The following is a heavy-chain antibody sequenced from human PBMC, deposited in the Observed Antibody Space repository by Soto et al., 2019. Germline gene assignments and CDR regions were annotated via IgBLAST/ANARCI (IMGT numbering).Heavy chain of an antibody. CDR3: ARSIKRAAAMVFYFYYYGMDV. CDR1: GFTFSSYG. D-gene: IGHD5-18*01. Sequence: QVQLVESGGGVVQPGRSLRLSCAASGFTFSSYGMHWVRQAPGKGLEWVAVIWYDGSNKYYADSVKGRFTIYRDNSKNTLYLQMNSLRAEDTAVYYCARSIKRAAAMVFYFYYYGMDVWGQGTTVTVSS. J-gene: IGHJ6*02. V-gene: IGHV3-33*01. CDR2: IWYDGSNK.